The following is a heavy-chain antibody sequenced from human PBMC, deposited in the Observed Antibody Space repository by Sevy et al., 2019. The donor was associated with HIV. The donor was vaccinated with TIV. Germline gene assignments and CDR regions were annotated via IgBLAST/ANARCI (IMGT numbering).Heavy chain of an antibody. V-gene: IGHV4-34*01. J-gene: IGHJ3*02. CDR1: GGSFSGYY. CDR2: INHSGST. CDR3: ARHCSGTSCSHAFDI. Sequence: SETLSLTCAVYGGSFSGYYWSWIRQPPGKGLEWIGEINHSGSTNYNPSLKSRVTISVDTSKNQFSLKLSSVTAADTAVYYCARHCSGTSCSHAFDIWGQGTMDTVSS. D-gene: IGHD2-2*01.